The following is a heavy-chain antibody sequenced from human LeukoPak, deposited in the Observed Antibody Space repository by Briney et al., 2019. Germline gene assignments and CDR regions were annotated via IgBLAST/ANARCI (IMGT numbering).Heavy chain of an antibody. V-gene: IGHV3-30*18. CDR2: ISYDGSNK. CDR3: AKDLDF. CDR1: GFTFSSYG. Sequence: GSLRLPCAASGFTFSSYGMHWVRQAPGKGLEWVAVISYDGSNKYYADSVKGRFTISRDNSKNTLYLQMNSLRAEDTAVYYCAKDLDFWGQGTLVTVSS. J-gene: IGHJ4*02.